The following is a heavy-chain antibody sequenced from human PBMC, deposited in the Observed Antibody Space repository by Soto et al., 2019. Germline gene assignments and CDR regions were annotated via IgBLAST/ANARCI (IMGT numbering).Heavy chain of an antibody. CDR1: GYSISSGYY. Sequence: SETLSLTCAVSGYSISSGYYWAWIRQPPGKGLEWIGSVYHSGTTYYNPSLKSRVTISIDTSKNQFSLKLTSVTAADTAVYYCTRSLYTSSWYAGYWGQGTLVTVSS. CDR2: VYHSGTT. D-gene: IGHD6-13*01. CDR3: TRSLYTSSWYAGY. J-gene: IGHJ4*02. V-gene: IGHV4-38-2*01.